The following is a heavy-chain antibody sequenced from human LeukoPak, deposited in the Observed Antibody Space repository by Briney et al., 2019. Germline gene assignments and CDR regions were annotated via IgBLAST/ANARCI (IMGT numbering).Heavy chain of an antibody. CDR3: ARRSAGSGARDYYYYMDV. V-gene: IGHV1-46*01. D-gene: IGHD2-15*01. CDR2: INPSGGST. CDR1: GYTFTTYY. Sequence: GASVKVSCKASGYTFTTYYMHWVRQAPGQGLEWLGIINPSGGSTTYAQKFQGRVTMTRNTSISTAYMELSSLRSEDTAVYYRARRSAGSGARDYYYYMDVWGKGTTVTVSS. J-gene: IGHJ6*03.